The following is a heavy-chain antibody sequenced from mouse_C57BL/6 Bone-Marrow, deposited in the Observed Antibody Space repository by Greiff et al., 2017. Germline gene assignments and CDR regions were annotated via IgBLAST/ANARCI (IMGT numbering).Heavy chain of an antibody. Sequence: VQLQQPGAELVMPGASVKLSCKASGYTFTSYWMHWVKQRPGQGLEWIGEIDPSDSYTNYNQKFKGKSTLTVDKSSRTAYMQLSSLTAEDSAVYYCARDWEGFAYWGQGTLVTVSA. V-gene: IGHV1-69*01. CDR2: IDPSDSYT. CDR1: GYTFTSYW. J-gene: IGHJ3*01. D-gene: IGHD4-1*01. CDR3: ARDWEGFAY.